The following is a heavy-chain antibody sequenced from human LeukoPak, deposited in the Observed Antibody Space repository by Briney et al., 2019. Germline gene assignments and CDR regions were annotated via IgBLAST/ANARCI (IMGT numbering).Heavy chain of an antibody. V-gene: IGHV3-49*04. CDR3: TRVPARDLFVGPYGYYFDY. J-gene: IGHJ4*02. CDR2: IRSKAYGGTT. D-gene: IGHD1-26*01. CDR1: GFTFGDYA. Sequence: GGSLRLSCTASGFTFGDYAMSWVRQAPGKGLEWVGFIRSKAYGGTTEYAASVKGRFTISRDDSKSIAYLQMNSLKTEDTAVYYCTRVPARDLFVGPYGYYFDYWGQGTLVTVSS.